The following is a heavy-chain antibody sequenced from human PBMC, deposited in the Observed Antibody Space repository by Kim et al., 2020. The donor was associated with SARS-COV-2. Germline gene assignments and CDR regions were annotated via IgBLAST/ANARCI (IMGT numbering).Heavy chain of an antibody. Sequence: SETLSLTCTVSGGSVTNGSDYWSWIRQPPGKGLEWIGYIYYSGSTNYNPSLKSRVTMSVDTSKNQFSLNLSSVTAADTAVYYCTRGGYYDILSAYFMSRNWFAPWGQGTLVTVSS. CDR1: GGSVTNGSDY. D-gene: IGHD3-9*01. CDR3: TRGGYYDILSAYFMSRNWFAP. CDR2: IYYSGST. V-gene: IGHV4-61*01. J-gene: IGHJ5*02.